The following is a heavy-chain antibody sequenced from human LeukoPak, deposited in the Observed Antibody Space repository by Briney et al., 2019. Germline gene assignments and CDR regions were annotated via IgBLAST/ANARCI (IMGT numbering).Heavy chain of an antibody. V-gene: IGHV3-11*04. Sequence: GGSLRLSCAASGFTFSDYYMSWIRQAPGKGLEWVSYISSSGSIINYADSVKGRFTISRDNAKNSLYLQMNSLRAEDSAVYYCARDFPYYYDISGYYFDYWGQGTLVTVSS. CDR3: ARDFPYYYDISGYYFDY. CDR2: ISSSGSII. J-gene: IGHJ4*02. CDR1: GFTFSDYY. D-gene: IGHD3-22*01.